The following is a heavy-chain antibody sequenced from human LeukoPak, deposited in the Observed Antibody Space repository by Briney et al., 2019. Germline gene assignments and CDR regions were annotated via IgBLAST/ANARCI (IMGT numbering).Heavy chain of an antibody. Sequence: GGSLRLSCAASGFTFSSYGTHWVRQAPGKGLEWVAFIRYDGSNKDYADSVKGRFTISRDNSKNTLYLHMNSLRAEDTAVYYCAKDRVMTTVTTIDYWGQGTLVTVSS. CDR3: AKDRVMTTVTTIDY. J-gene: IGHJ4*02. V-gene: IGHV3-30*02. CDR2: IRYDGSNK. D-gene: IGHD4-11*01. CDR1: GFTFSSYG.